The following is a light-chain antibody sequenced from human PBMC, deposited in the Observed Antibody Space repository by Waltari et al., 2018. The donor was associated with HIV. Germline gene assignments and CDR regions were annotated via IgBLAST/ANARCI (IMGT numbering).Light chain of an antibody. J-gene: IGKJ5*01. V-gene: IGKV3-20*01. Sequence: DIVLPQSPGTLSLSPGERATLSCRARQSVSRDYLAWYQQKPGQAPRLLIYGVSSRATGIPDRFSGSGSGTEFTLTISRLEPEDFAVYYCQQHPITFGQGTRLEIK. CDR3: QQHPIT. CDR2: GVS. CDR1: QSVSRDY.